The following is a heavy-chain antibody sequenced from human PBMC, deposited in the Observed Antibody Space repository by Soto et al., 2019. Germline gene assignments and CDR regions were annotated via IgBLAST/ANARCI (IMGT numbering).Heavy chain of an antibody. CDR1: GYTFSGYY. J-gene: IGHJ6*02. CDR2: INPSGGST. Sequence: ASVKGSCKAAGYTFSGYYMHWVRQAPGQGLEWMGIINPSGGSTSYAQKFQGRVTMTRDTSTSTVYMELSSLRSEDTAVYYCARASMAAAGRDYYYYYGMDVWGQGTTVTVSS. V-gene: IGHV1-46*01. D-gene: IGHD6-13*01. CDR3: ARASMAAAGRDYYYYYGMDV.